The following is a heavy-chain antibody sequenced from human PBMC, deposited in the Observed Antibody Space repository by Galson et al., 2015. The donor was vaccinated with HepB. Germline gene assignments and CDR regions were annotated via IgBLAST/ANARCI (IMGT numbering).Heavy chain of an antibody. D-gene: IGHD3-3*01. V-gene: IGHV3-49*03. CDR1: GFTFGDYA. CDR3: TRHYDFWSGYYTSGAFDI. Sequence: SLSLSCAASGFTFGDYAMSWFRQAPGKGLEWVGFIRSKAYGGTTEYAASVKGRFTISRDDSKSIAYLQMNSLKTEDTAVYYCTRHYDFWSGYYTSGAFDIWGQGTMVTVSS. CDR2: IRSKAYGGTT. J-gene: IGHJ3*02.